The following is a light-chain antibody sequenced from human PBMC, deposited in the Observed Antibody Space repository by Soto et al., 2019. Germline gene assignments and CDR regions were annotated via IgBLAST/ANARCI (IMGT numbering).Light chain of an antibody. Sequence: EIVMTQSPATLSVSPREKATLSCRASQTVSNNLAWDQQKPGQAPRLLIYFASTRATGIPARFSGSGSGTEFTLTISSLQSEDFAVYYCQQYNQWPLTVGGGTKAETK. CDR3: QQYNQWPLT. CDR1: QTVSNN. J-gene: IGKJ4*01. V-gene: IGKV3-15*01. CDR2: FAS.